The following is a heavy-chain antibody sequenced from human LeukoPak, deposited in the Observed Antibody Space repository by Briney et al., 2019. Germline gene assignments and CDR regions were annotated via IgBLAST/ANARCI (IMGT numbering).Heavy chain of an antibody. D-gene: IGHD3-3*01. CDR1: GFTFSSYA. J-gene: IGHJ5*02. CDR2: ISGSGGST. Sequence: GSLRLSCAASGFTFSSYAMSWVRQAPGKGLEWVSAISGSGGSTYYADSVKGRFTISRDNSKNTLYLQMNSLRAEDTAVYYCAKDGRITIFGVVMKNNWFDPWGQGTLVTVSS. CDR3: AKDGRITIFGVVMKNNWFDP. V-gene: IGHV3-23*01.